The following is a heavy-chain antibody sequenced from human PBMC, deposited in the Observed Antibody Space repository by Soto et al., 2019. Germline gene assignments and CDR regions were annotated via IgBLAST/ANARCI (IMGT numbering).Heavy chain of an antibody. CDR1: GFPFSSYA. Sequence: PGGSLRLSCAASGFPFSSYAMSWVRQAPGKGLEWVSAISGSGGSTYYADSVKGRFTISRDNSKNTLYLQMNSLRAEDTAVYYCAKDPYYDILTGYSGFDYWGQGTLVTVSS. V-gene: IGHV3-23*01. D-gene: IGHD3-9*01. CDR3: AKDPYYDILTGYSGFDY. J-gene: IGHJ4*02. CDR2: ISGSGGST.